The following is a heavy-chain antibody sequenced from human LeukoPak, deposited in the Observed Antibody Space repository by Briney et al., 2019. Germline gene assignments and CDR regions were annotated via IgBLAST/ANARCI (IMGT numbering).Heavy chain of an antibody. J-gene: IGHJ4*02. V-gene: IGHV3-11*01. D-gene: IGHD5-24*01. CDR1: GFTFSDYY. CDR3: ARGQLWKDY. Sequence: PGGSLRLSCAASGFTFSDYYMSWIRQAPGKGLEWVSYISSSGSSTNYADSVKGRFTISRDNAKNSLYLEINSLGAEDTAVYYCARGQLWKDYWGQGTLVTVSS. CDR2: ISSSGSST.